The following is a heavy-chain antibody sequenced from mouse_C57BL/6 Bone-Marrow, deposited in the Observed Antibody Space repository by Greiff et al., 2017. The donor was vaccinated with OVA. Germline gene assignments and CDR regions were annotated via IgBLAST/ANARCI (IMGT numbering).Heavy chain of an antibody. Sequence: QVQLQQPGAELVMPGASVKLSCKASGYTFTSYWMHWVKQRPGQGLEWIGEIDPSDSYTNYNQKFKGKSTLTVDKSSSTAYMQLGSLTSEDSAVYYCARWGYAMDYWGQGTSVTVSS. V-gene: IGHV1-69*01. J-gene: IGHJ4*01. CDR3: ARWGYAMDY. CDR2: IDPSDSYT. CDR1: GYTFTSYW.